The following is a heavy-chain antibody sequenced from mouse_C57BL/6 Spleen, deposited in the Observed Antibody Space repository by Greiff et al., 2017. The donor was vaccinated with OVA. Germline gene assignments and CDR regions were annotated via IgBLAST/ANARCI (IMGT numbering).Heavy chain of an antibody. D-gene: IGHD1-1*01. CDR2: ISDGGSYT. CDR3: AREGSSLWYFDV. Sequence: EVQLVESGGGLVKPGGSLKLSCAASGFTFSSYAMSWVRQTPEKRLEWVATISDGGSYTYYPDNVKGRFTISRDNAKNNLYLQMSHLKSEDTAMYYCAREGSSLWYFDVWGTGTTVTVSS. J-gene: IGHJ1*03. V-gene: IGHV5-4*01. CDR1: GFTFSSYA.